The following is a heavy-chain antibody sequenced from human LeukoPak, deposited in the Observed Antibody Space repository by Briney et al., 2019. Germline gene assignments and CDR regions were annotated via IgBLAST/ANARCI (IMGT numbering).Heavy chain of an antibody. CDR1: GFTFSSYW. CDR3: AKDPHIVVVPAAPNWFDP. Sequence: PGGSLRLSCAASGFTFSSYWMHWVRQAPGKGLVWVSRINSDGSSTSYADSVKDRFTISRDNSKNTLYLQMNSLRAEDTAVYYCAKDPHIVVVPAAPNWFDPWGQGTLVTVSS. D-gene: IGHD2-2*01. CDR2: INSDGSST. J-gene: IGHJ5*02. V-gene: IGHV3-74*01.